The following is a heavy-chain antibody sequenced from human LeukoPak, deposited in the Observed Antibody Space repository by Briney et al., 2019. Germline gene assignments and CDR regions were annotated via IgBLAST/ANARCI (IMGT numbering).Heavy chain of an antibody. Sequence: ASVKVSCRASGYTFTGYYIHWVRQAPGQGLEWMGWINTNSGGTNYAQKFQGRVTLTRDTSISTAYMELSRLRSDDTAVYYCARGKARIAARVDYWGQGTLVTVSS. J-gene: IGHJ4*02. CDR1: GYTFTGYY. CDR3: ARGKARIAARVDY. CDR2: INTNSGGT. V-gene: IGHV1-2*02. D-gene: IGHD6-6*01.